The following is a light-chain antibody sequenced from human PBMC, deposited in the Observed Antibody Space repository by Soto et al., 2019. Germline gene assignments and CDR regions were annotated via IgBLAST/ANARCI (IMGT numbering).Light chain of an antibody. Sequence: QSALTQPASVSGSPGQSISISCSGASSDVGGHDHVSWYQQHPGKVPKLMIYDVTNRPSGVSSRFSGSKSGNTASLTISGLQAEDEAEYYCSSYTSSSTLVLFGGGTKLTVL. CDR1: SSDVGGHDH. V-gene: IGLV2-14*01. J-gene: IGLJ2*01. CDR2: DVT. CDR3: SSYTSSSTLVL.